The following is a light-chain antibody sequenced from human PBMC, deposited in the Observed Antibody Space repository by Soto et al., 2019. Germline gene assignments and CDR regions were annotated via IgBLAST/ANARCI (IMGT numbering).Light chain of an antibody. Sequence: AIRMTQSPSSLSASTGDRVTITCRASQGISSYLAWYQQKPGKPPKILIYAASSLQSGVPSRFSGSGSGTDCTLTISSLQPEDFSTYYCQQSYSTPWTFGQGTKVDIK. CDR3: QQSYSTPWT. V-gene: IGKV1-8*01. CDR1: QGISSY. J-gene: IGKJ1*01. CDR2: AAS.